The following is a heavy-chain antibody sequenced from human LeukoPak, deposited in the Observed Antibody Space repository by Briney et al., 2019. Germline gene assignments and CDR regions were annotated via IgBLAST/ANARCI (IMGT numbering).Heavy chain of an antibody. CDR1: GLTFSNYW. CDR2: IKQDGSEK. J-gene: IGHJ5*02. CDR3: ARELVQHLDP. V-gene: IGHV3-7*05. Sequence: AGGSLRLSCAVSGLTFSNYWLNWVRQAPGKGLEWVANIKQDGSEKYYVDSVKGRFTISRDNAKNLLYLQMNSLRAEDTAVYYCARELVQHLDPWGQGTLVTVSS. D-gene: IGHD6-13*01.